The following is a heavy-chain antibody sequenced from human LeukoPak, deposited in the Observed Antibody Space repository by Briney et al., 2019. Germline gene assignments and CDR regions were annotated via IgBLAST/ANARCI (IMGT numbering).Heavy chain of an antibody. J-gene: IGHJ4*02. CDR1: GYTFTSYD. Sequence: GASVKVSCKASGYTFTSYDINWVRQATGQGLEWMGWMNPNSGNTGYAQKFQGRVTMTRNTSISTAYMELSSLRSEDTAVDYCARVSPRDFWSGYSYTFDYWGQGTLVTVSS. CDR2: MNPNSGNT. V-gene: IGHV1-8*01. D-gene: IGHD3-3*01. CDR3: ARVSPRDFWSGYSYTFDY.